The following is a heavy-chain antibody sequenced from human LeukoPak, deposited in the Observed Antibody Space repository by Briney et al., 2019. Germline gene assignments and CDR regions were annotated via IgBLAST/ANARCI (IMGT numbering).Heavy chain of an antibody. Sequence: ASVKVSCKASGYTFTGYYMHWVRQAPGQGLEWMGWINPNSGGTNYAQKFQGRVTMTRDTSISTAYMELSRLRSDDTAVYYCARAPMWELAGFDYWGQGTLVTVSS. D-gene: IGHD1-26*01. CDR3: ARAPMWELAGFDY. CDR1: GYTFTGYY. CDR2: INPNSGGT. V-gene: IGHV1-2*02. J-gene: IGHJ4*02.